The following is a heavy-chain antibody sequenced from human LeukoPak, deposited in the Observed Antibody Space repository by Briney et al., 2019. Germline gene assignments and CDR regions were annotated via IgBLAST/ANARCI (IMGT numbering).Heavy chain of an antibody. Sequence: WGTLRLSCAASGFTFSSYGMSGVRQAPGKGLEWVSAISGSGGSTYYADSVKGRFTISRDNSKNTLYLQMNSLRAEDTAVYYCAKKSRGSGSYYGDYWGQGILVTVSS. V-gene: IGHV3-23*01. CDR1: GFTFSSYG. CDR2: ISGSGGST. J-gene: IGHJ4*02. CDR3: AKKSRGSGSYYGDY. D-gene: IGHD3-10*01.